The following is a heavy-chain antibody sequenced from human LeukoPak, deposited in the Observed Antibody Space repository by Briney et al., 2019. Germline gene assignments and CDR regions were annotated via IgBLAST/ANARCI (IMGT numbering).Heavy chain of an antibody. CDR2: IIPIFGTA. D-gene: IGHD3-9*01. V-gene: IGHV1-69*13. J-gene: IGHJ4*02. Sequence: SVKVSCKASGGTFSSYAISWVRQAPGQGLEWMGGIIPIFGTANYAQKFQGRVTITADESTSTAYMELSSLRSEDTAVYYCATAYDILTGYYHPTPPDYWGQGTLVTVSS. CDR3: ATAYDILTGYYHPTPPDY. CDR1: GGTFSSYA.